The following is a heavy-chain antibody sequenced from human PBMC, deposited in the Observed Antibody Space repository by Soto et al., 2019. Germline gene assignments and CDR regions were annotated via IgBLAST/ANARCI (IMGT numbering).Heavy chain of an antibody. J-gene: IGHJ6*02. D-gene: IGHD3-3*01. V-gene: IGHV3-23*01. Sequence: GGSLRLSCAASGFTFSSYAMSWVRQAPGKGLEWVSAISGSGGSTYYADSVKGRFTISRDNSKNTLYLQMNSLRAEDTVVYYCAKGDLTIFGVVIIGYYGMDVWGQGTTVTVSS. CDR2: ISGSGGST. CDR1: GFTFSSYA. CDR3: AKGDLTIFGVVIIGYYGMDV.